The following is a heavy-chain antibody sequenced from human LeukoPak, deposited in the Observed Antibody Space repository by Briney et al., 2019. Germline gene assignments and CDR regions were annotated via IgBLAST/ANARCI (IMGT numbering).Heavy chain of an antibody. CDR2: IYYSGST. D-gene: IGHD3-22*01. V-gene: IGHV4-59*01. J-gene: IGHJ5*02. CDR3: ARRDYYDSSGYYR. CDR1: GGSISSYY. Sequence: SETQSLTCTVSGGSISSYYWSWIRQPPGKGLEWIGYIYYSGSTNYNPSLKSRVTISVDTSKNQFSLKLSSVTAADTAAYYCARRDYYDSSGYYRWGQGTLVTVSS.